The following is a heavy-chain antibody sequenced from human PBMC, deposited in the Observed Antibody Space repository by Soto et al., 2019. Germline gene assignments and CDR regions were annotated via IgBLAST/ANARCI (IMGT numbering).Heavy chain of an antibody. J-gene: IGHJ4*02. CDR3: ARLLVVGATASPTGRVDY. V-gene: IGHV3-30-3*01. CDR2: ISYDGSNK. Sequence: PGGSLRLSCAASGFTFSSYAMHWVRQAPGKGLEWVAVISYDGSNKYYADSVKGRLTISRDNSKNTLYLQMNSLRAEDTAVYYCARLLVVGATASPTGRVDYWGQGT. D-gene: IGHD1-26*01. CDR1: GFTFSSYA.